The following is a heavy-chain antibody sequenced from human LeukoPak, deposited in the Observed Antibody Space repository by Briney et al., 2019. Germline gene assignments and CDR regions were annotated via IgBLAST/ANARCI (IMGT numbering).Heavy chain of an antibody. D-gene: IGHD3-16*01. CDR1: GFTFSSYS. Sequence: PPGRSLRLSCAASGFTFSSYSIHWVRQAPGKGLEWVAVISSDGSKKYNADSVKGRFTISRDNSKNTVYLQMNNLGTEDTAVYYCAKDTPFGGYWGQGALVTVSS. V-gene: IGHV3-30-3*01. J-gene: IGHJ4*02. CDR3: AKDTPFGGY. CDR2: ISSDGSKK.